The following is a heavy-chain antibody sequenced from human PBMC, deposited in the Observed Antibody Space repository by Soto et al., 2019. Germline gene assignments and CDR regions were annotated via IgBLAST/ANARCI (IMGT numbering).Heavy chain of an antibody. J-gene: IGHJ6*03. CDR1: GYTFTSYG. V-gene: IGHV1-18*01. D-gene: IGHD2-15*01. CDR2: ISAYNGNT. CDR3: ARGRIYCSGGSCYHPSDYYYYYMDV. Sequence: ASVKVSCKASGYTFTSYGISWVRQAPGQGLEWMGWISAYNGNTNYAQKLQGRVTMTTDTSTSTAYMELRSLRSDDTAVYYCARGRIYCSGGSCYHPSDYYYYYMDVWGKGTTVTVSS.